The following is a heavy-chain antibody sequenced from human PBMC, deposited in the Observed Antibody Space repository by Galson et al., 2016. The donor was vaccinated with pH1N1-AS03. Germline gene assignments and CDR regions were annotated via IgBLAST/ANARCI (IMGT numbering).Heavy chain of an antibody. Sequence: SLRLSCAVSGFTFRSHGMHWVRQAPGKGLEWISYISDDGRRKYYADSVKGRCTVSRDNSRNTVHLQMDSLENEDTAVYYCAGDYIDKFCTDYWGQGALVTVSS. V-gene: IGHV3-30*03. D-gene: IGHD3-3*01. J-gene: IGHJ4*02. CDR2: ISDDGRRK. CDR3: AGDYIDKFCTDY. CDR1: GFTFRSHG.